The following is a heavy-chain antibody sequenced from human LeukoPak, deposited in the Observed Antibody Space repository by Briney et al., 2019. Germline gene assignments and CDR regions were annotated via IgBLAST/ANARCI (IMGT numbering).Heavy chain of an antibody. J-gene: IGHJ3*02. Sequence: GASVKVSCKASGYTFTSYYMHWVRQAPGQGLEWMGIINPSGGSTSYAQKFQGRVTMTRDTSTSTVHMELSSLRSEDTAVYYCARDLRPPVMATFADDAFDIWGQGTMVTVSS. V-gene: IGHV1-46*01. D-gene: IGHD5-24*01. CDR1: GYTFTSYY. CDR3: ARDLRPPVMATFADDAFDI. CDR2: INPSGGST.